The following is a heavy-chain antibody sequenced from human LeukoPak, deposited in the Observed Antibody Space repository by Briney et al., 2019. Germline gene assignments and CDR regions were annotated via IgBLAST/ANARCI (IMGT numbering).Heavy chain of an antibody. D-gene: IGHD6-13*01. CDR1: GFTFSSYW. Sequence: GGSLRLSCAASGFTFSSYWMHWVRQAPGKGLRYVSRISTDGSGTIYADSVKDRFTISRDNAKNTLYLQMNSLRAEDTAVYYCARVDYGSSWTPIDYWGQGTLVTVSS. CDR3: ARVDYGSSWTPIDY. V-gene: IGHV3-74*01. CDR2: ISTDGSGT. J-gene: IGHJ4*02.